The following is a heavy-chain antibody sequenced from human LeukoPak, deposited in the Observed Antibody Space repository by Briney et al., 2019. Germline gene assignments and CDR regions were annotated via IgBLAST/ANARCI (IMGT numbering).Heavy chain of an antibody. CDR3: ARDPYYYDSSGESCGDY. J-gene: IGHJ4*02. CDR2: ISYDGSNK. Sequence: PGGSLRLSCAASGFTFSSYAMHWVRQAPGKGLEWVAVISYDGSNKYYADSVKGRFTISRDNSKNTLYLQMNSLRAEDTAVYYCARDPYYYDSSGESCGDYWGQGTLVTVSS. V-gene: IGHV3-30-3*01. CDR1: GFTFSSYA. D-gene: IGHD3-22*01.